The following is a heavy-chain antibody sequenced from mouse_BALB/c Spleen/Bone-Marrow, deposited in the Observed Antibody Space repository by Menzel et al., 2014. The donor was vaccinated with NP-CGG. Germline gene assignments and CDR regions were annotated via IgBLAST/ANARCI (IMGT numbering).Heavy chain of an antibody. CDR3: ARDYYGSSGAMDY. CDR1: GYTFTDYV. Sequence: SGPELVKPGASVKMSCKASGYTFTDYVISWVKQGTGQGLEWIGEIYPGSGSTYYNEKFKGKATLTADKSSNTAYMQLSSLTSEDSAVYFCARDYYGSSGAMDYWGQGTSVTVSS. D-gene: IGHD1-1*01. J-gene: IGHJ4*01. CDR2: IYPGSGST. V-gene: IGHV1-77*01.